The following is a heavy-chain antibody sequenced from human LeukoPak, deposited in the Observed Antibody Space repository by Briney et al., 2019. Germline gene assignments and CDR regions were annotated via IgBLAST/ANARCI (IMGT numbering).Heavy chain of an antibody. D-gene: IGHD2-2*01. Sequence: GGSLRLSCAASGFTFSSYWMSWVRQAPGKGLEWVANIKQDGSEKYYVDSVKGRFTISRDKAKNSLYLQMNSLREDDTPVYYCPRGGRYQLLESFEYRRQGTLVTVSS. J-gene: IGHJ4*02. CDR2: IKQDGSEK. V-gene: IGHV3-7*03. CDR1: GFTFSSYW. CDR3: PRGGRYQLLESFEY.